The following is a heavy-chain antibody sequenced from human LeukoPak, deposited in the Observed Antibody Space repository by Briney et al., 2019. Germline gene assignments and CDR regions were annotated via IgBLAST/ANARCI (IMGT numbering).Heavy chain of an antibody. CDR2: IYTSGST. V-gene: IGHV4-4*07. CDR3: ARDRYYYDSSGYDPYFDY. Sequence: PSETLSLTCTVSGGSISSYYWSWIRQPAGKGLEWIGRIYTSGSTNYNPSLKSRVTISVDTSKNQFSLKLSSVTAADTAVYYCARDRYYYDSSGYDPYFDYWGQGTLVTVSS. CDR1: GGSISSYY. D-gene: IGHD3-22*01. J-gene: IGHJ4*02.